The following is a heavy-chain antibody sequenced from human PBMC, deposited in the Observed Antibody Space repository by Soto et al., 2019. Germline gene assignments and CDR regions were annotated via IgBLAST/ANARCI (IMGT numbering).Heavy chain of an antibody. J-gene: IGHJ4*02. V-gene: IGHV4-39*01. CDR3: ARQRTTVVTQAYFDH. CDR1: GESISSSSYY. CDR2: IYYSGRT. D-gene: IGHD2-21*02. Sequence: SETLSLTCIVSGESISSSSYYWGWIRQPPGKGLEWIGSIYYSGRTYYNPSFKSRVTISIDTSKNQFSLKLSSVTATDMAVYYCARQRTTVVTQAYFDHWGQGALVTVSS.